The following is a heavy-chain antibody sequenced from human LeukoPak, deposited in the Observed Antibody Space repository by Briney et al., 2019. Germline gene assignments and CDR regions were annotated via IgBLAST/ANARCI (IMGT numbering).Heavy chain of an antibody. J-gene: IGHJ3*02. CDR1: GGSISSSSVY. Sequence: SETLSLNCTVSGGSISSSSVYWGWICQPPGKGLEWIATISYSGSTTSYNPSLKSRVTISVDTSKNQFSLKLSSVTAADTAVYYCARDQGPHYYDSSGYYAMTAFDIWGQGTMVTVSS. D-gene: IGHD3-22*01. CDR2: ISYSGSTT. CDR3: ARDQGPHYYDSSGYYAMTAFDI. V-gene: IGHV4-39*07.